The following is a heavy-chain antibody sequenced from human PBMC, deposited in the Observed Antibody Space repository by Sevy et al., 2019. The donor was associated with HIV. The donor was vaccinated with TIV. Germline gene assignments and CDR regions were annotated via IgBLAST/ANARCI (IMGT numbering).Heavy chain of an antibody. D-gene: IGHD3-16*02. V-gene: IGHV1-2*02. Sequence: ASVKVSCKASGYTFTGYYMHWVRQAPGQGLEWMGWINPNSGGTNYAQKFQGRVTMTRDTSISTAYMELSRLRFDDTAVYYCARTFPRELSIGIDYWGQGTLVTVSS. CDR3: ARTFPRELSIGIDY. CDR2: INPNSGGT. CDR1: GYTFTGYY. J-gene: IGHJ4*02.